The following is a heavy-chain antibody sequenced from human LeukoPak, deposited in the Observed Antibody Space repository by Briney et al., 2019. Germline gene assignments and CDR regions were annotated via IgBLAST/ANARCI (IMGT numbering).Heavy chain of an antibody. V-gene: IGHV3-53*01. D-gene: IGHD3-3*01. Sequence: GGSLRPSCAASGITVSSNYMSWVRQAPGKGLEWVSVIYSDDRTYYADSVKGRFTISRDNSKNTLYLQMNSLRVEDTAVYYCARDNRVVTIFGVVTRWWFDPWGQGTLVTVSS. J-gene: IGHJ5*02. CDR2: IYSDDRT. CDR3: ARDNRVVTIFGVVTRWWFDP. CDR1: GITVSSNY.